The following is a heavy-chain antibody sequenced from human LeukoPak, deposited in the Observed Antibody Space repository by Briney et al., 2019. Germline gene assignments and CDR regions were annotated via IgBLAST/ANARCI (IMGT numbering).Heavy chain of an antibody. CDR2: ISYDGSNK. CDR3: AKEGYCSGGSCYTYYYGMDV. D-gene: IGHD2-15*01. J-gene: IGHJ6*02. V-gene: IGHV3-30*18. CDR1: GFTFSSYG. Sequence: SLRLSCAASGFTFSSYGMHWVRQAPGKGLEWVAVISYDGSNKYYADSVKGRFTISRDNSKNTLYLQMNSLRAEDTAVYHCAKEGYCSGGSCYTYYYGMDVWGQGTTVTVSS.